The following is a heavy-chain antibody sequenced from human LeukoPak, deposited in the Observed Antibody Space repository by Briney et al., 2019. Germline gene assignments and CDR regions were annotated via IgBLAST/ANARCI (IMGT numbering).Heavy chain of an antibody. CDR3: AKTNYYDTTDDKPYTTHFDY. Sequence: GGTLRLSCPPSGFTLPNFAMSWVRQPPGKGLEWVQVFGGGGSKTFYAESVKGRFTISRDNSNNILFLQMDSLRAEDTAMYYCAKTNYYDTTDDKPYTTHFDYWGQGALVTVSS. CDR1: GFTLPNFA. D-gene: IGHD3-22*01. CDR2: FGGGGSKT. V-gene: IGHV3-23*01. J-gene: IGHJ4*02.